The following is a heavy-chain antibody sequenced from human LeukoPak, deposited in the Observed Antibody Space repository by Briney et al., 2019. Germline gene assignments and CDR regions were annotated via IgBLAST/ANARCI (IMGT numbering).Heavy chain of an antibody. CDR2: ISYDGSNK. CDR1: GFTLSSYA. Sequence: GSLRLSCAASGFTLSSYAMQRVRPAPGQGPEWVAVISYDGSNKYYADSVKGRFTISRDNSKNTLYLQMNSLRAEDTAVYYCARGPHLELYYFDYWGQGTLVTVSS. CDR3: ARGPHLELYYFDY. D-gene: IGHD1-7*01. J-gene: IGHJ4*02. V-gene: IGHV3-30*04.